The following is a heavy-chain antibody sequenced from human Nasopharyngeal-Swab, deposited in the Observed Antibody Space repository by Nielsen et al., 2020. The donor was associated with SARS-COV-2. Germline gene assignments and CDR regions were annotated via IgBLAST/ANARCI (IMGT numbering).Heavy chain of an antibody. CDR1: GYTFTSYA. V-gene: IGHV1-3*01. CDR2: INAGNGNT. CDR3: ARVGIMSGNLWGWFDP. J-gene: IGHJ5*02. Sequence: ASVKASCKASGYTFTSYAMHWVRQAPGQRLEWMGWINAGNGNTKYSQKFQGRVTITRDTSASTAYMELSSLRSEDTAVYYCARVGIMSGNLWGWFDPWGQGTLVTVSS. D-gene: IGHD1-26*01.